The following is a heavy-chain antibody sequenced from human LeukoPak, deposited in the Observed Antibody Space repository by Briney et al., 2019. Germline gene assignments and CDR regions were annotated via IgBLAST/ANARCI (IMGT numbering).Heavy chain of an antibody. Sequence: RAGESLKISCKGSGYSFTSYWIGWVRQMPGKGLECMGIIYPGDSDTRYSPSFQGQVTISADKSISTAYLQWSSLKASDTAMYYCARYGYYYDSSGYYTLFDYWGQGTLVTVSS. CDR2: IYPGDSDT. CDR3: ARYGYYYDSSGYYTLFDY. V-gene: IGHV5-51*01. CDR1: GYSFTSYW. D-gene: IGHD3-22*01. J-gene: IGHJ4*02.